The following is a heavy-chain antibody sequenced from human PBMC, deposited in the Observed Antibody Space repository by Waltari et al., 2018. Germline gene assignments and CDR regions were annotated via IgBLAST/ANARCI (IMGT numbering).Heavy chain of an antibody. Sequence: QAPGKGLEWVSYISGSGKTIYYADSVKGRFTISRDNAKNSLYLQMNSLRDEDRAVYYCARGGGQYYFDSSGYDFDFWGQGTLVTVSS. V-gene: IGHV3-48*02. CDR3: ARGGGQYYFDSSGYDFDF. D-gene: IGHD3-22*01. CDR2: ISGSGKTI. J-gene: IGHJ4*02.